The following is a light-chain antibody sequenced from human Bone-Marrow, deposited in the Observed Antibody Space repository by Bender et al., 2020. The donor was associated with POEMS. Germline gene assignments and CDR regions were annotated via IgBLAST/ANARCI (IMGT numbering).Light chain of an antibody. CDR1: SGSIASNY. V-gene: IGLV6-57*03. Sequence: NFMLTQPHSVSESPGKTVTISCTRSSGSIASNYVQWYQQRPGSAPTTVIYEDNERSSGVPDRFSGSIDSSSNSASLTISGLKTEDEADYYCQSYDGSNYAVFGGGTRLTVL. CDR3: QSYDGSNYAV. CDR2: EDN. J-gene: IGLJ3*02.